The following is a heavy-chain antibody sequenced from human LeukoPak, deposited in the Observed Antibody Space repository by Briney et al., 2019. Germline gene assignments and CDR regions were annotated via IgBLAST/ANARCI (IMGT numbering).Heavy chain of an antibody. CDR1: GFTFSSYS. CDR3: ARRGYHDSSGYDY. V-gene: IGHV3-21*06. D-gene: IGHD3-22*01. CDR2: ISGRSGDI. J-gene: IGHJ4*02. Sequence: WGSLTLSCAASGFTFSSYSMNWIRQAPGKGLEWIASISGRSGDIYYADSVKGRFTISRDNAKNSVFLQMNNLRVEDTAIYSCARRGYHDSSGYDYWGQGTPVTVSS.